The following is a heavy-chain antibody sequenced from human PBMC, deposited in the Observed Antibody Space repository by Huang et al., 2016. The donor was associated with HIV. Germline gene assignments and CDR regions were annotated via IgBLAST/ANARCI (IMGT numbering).Heavy chain of an antibody. V-gene: IGHV4-61*09. CDR2: IYTSVST. CDR1: GGSISSGSYY. Sequence: QVQLQESGPGLVKPSQTLSLTCTVSGGSISSGSYYWSWIRQPAGKGLEWIGHIYTSVSTNYTPSLKSRVTRSVDTSKNEFSLKVNSVTAADTAVYYCARDPYSITWGRPFDIWGRGTLVTVSS. CDR3: ARDPYSITWGRPFDI. J-gene: IGHJ3*02. D-gene: IGHD6-13*01.